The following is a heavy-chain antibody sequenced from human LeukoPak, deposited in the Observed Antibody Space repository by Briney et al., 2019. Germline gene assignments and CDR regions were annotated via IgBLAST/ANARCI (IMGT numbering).Heavy chain of an antibody. J-gene: IGHJ3*02. Sequence: PGGSLRLSCAASGFTFSSYSMNWVRQAPGKGLEWVSYISSSSSTIYYADSVKGRFTISRDNAKNSLYLQMNSLRAEDTAVYYCARAILEGAFDIWGQGTMVTVSS. CDR1: GFTFSSYS. CDR3: ARAILEGAFDI. V-gene: IGHV3-48*04. CDR2: ISSSSSTI. D-gene: IGHD3-9*01.